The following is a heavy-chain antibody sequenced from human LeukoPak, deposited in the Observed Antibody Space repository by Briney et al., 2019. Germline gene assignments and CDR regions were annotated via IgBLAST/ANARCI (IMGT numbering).Heavy chain of an antibody. V-gene: IGHV3-23*01. CDR2: ISDNGAVT. Sequence: GGSLRLSCAASGFSFSMYSMSWIRQAPGKGLEWVSVISDNGAVTFYGDSVKGRFTISRDNAKDSLYLQMNSLRAEDTAVYYCARMNNYDILTGPPKAWGQGTLVTVSS. J-gene: IGHJ4*02. CDR3: ARMNNYDILTGPPKA. CDR1: GFSFSMYS. D-gene: IGHD3-9*01.